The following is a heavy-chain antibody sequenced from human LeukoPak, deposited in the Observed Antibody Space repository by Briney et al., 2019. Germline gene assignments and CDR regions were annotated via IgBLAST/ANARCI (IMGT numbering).Heavy chain of an antibody. CDR3: AKGPSTSVWYSFCDD. D-gene: IGHD6-19*01. V-gene: IGHV3-23*01. CDR2: ISGSGGST. J-gene: IGHJ4*02. Sequence: GGSLRLSCAASGFTFSNHALSWVRQAPGKGLEWVSAISGSGGSTYYADSVKGRFTISRDNSENTLYLQMNSLRHEDTAVYYCAKGPSTSVWYSFCDDWGQGTLVTVSS. CDR1: GFTFSNHA.